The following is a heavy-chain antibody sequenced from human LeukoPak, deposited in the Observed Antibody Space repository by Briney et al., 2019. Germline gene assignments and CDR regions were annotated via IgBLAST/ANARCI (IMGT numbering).Heavy chain of an antibody. CDR2: INHSGST. J-gene: IGHJ3*02. CDR3: ARREPAPDAFDI. Sequence: PSETLSLTCAVYGGSFSGYYWSWIRQPPGKGLEWIGEINHSGSTNYNPSLKSRVTISVDTSKNQFSLKLSSVTAADTAVYYCARREPAPDAFDIWGQGTMVTVSS. V-gene: IGHV4-34*01. CDR1: GGSFSGYY. D-gene: IGHD1-14*01.